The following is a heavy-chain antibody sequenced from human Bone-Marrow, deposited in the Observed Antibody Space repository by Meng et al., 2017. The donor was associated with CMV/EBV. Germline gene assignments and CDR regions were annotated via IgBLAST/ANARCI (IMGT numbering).Heavy chain of an antibody. Sequence: SLKISCAASGFTFDDYAMHWVRQAPGKGLEWVSDISWNSGSIGYADSVKGRFTISRDNAKNSLYLQMSSPGADDTALYYGAKATFGGGPHYFDYWGQGMLVTVSS. CDR1: GFTFDDYA. CDR3: AKATFGGGPHYFDY. CDR2: ISWNSGSI. D-gene: IGHD3-10*01. J-gene: IGHJ4*02. V-gene: IGHV3-9*01.